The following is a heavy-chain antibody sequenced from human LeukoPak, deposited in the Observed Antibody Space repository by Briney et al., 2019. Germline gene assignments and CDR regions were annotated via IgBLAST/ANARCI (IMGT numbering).Heavy chain of an antibody. J-gene: IGHJ4*02. CDR1: GFTFSSYW. D-gene: IGHD3-3*01. CDR2: ISPDGSTT. V-gene: IGHV3-74*01. Sequence: GGSLRLSCAASGFTFSSYWMHWVRQAPGEGLVWVSRISPDGSTTGHADSVEGRFTTSRDNAKNTLFLQMNSLRAEDTAVYYCTRDFDFSSAIWGQGTLVTVSS. CDR3: TRDFDFSSAI.